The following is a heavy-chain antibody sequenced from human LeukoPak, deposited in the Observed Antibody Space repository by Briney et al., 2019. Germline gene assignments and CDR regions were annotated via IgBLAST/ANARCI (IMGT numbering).Heavy chain of an antibody. Sequence: GASVKVSCKASGNTFTSYYMHWVRQAPGQGLEWMGIINPDGSSTNYAQRFRGRVSMTRDTSTSTVYMELSSLTSEDTAVYYCARGVAPMRMAVMGGLDNWGQGTLVTVSS. D-gene: IGHD2-2*01. CDR2: INPDGSST. CDR3: ARGVAPMRMAVMGGLDN. J-gene: IGHJ4*02. V-gene: IGHV1-46*01. CDR1: GNTFTSYY.